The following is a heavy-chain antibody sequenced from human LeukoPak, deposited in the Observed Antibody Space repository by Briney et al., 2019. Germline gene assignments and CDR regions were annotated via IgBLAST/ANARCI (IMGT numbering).Heavy chain of an antibody. J-gene: IGHJ6*03. V-gene: IGHV1-46*01. CDR3: ARDIAVGDYAPLNYYYYMDV. CDR1: GYSFTSYY. D-gene: IGHD4-17*01. Sequence: ASVKVSCKASGYSFTSYYMHWVRQAPGQGLEWMGLINPSGSSTTYAQKFQGRVTMTRDMFTSTDYMELTSLTSDDTAVYYCARDIAVGDYAPLNYYYYMDVWGKGTTVTVSS. CDR2: INPSGSST.